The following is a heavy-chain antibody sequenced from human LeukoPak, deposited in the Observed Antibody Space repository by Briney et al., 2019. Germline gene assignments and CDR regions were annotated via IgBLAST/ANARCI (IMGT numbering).Heavy chain of an antibody. Sequence: PSQTLSLTCAVSGGSISSGSYSWSWIRQPLGKGLEWIGYIYPRGSTYYNPSLKSRVTMSLDRSANQFSLNLSSVTAADTAVYYCARFSPRAMGNYFDFWGQGTLVTVSS. J-gene: IGHJ4*02. CDR3: ARFSPRAMGNYFDF. V-gene: IGHV4-30-2*01. D-gene: IGHD7-27*01. CDR1: GGSISSGSYS. CDR2: IYPRGST.